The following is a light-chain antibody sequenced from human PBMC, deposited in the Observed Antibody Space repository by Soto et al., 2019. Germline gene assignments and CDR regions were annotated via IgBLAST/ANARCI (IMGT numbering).Light chain of an antibody. J-gene: IGLJ2*01. CDR3: SSYTGSGTF. V-gene: IGLV2-14*01. Sequence: QSVLTQPASVSGSPGQSIAISCTGTSSDVGGYDQVSWYQQHPGKVPKLMIYAVSNRPSGVSDRFSGSQSGNTASLTISGLQAEDEADYYCSSYTGSGTFFGGGTKLTV. CDR1: SSDVGGYDQ. CDR2: AVS.